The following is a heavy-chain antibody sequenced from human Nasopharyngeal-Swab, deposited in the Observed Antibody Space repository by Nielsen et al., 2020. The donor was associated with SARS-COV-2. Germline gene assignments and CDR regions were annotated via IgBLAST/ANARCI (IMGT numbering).Heavy chain of an antibody. V-gene: IGHV1-2*06. CDR2: INPNSGGT. CDR3: AREGGSSPEVPDY. Sequence: WVRQAPGQGLEWVGRINPNSGGTNYAQKFQGRVTMTRDTSISTAYMELSRLRSDDTAVYYCAREGGSSPEVPDYWGQGTLVTVSS. D-gene: IGHD6-19*01. J-gene: IGHJ4*02.